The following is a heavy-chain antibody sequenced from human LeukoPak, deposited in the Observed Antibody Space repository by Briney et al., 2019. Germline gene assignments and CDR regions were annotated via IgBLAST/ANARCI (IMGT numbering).Heavy chain of an antibody. CDR3: AKDSSRGSWSGFDP. V-gene: IGHV1-69*13. D-gene: IGHD6-13*01. J-gene: IGHJ5*02. Sequence: SVKVSCKASGGTFSSYAISWVRQAPGQGLEWMGGIIPIFGTANYAQKFQGRVTITADESTSTAYMELSSLRAEDTAVYYCAKDSSRGSWSGFDPWGQGTLVTVSS. CDR2: IIPIFGTA. CDR1: GGTFSSYA.